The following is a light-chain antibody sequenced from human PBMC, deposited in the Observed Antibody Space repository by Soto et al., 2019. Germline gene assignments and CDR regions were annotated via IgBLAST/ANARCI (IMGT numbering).Light chain of an antibody. CDR2: AAS. CDR3: QQSYSTPRT. Sequence: DIQMTQSPSSLSASVGDRVTIACRASQSITSYLNWYQQKPGKAPKLLIYAASSLESVVPSRFSGSASGTDFTLTISSLQPEDFATYYCQQSYSTPRTFGQGTKVEIK. V-gene: IGKV1-39*01. CDR1: QSITSY. J-gene: IGKJ1*01.